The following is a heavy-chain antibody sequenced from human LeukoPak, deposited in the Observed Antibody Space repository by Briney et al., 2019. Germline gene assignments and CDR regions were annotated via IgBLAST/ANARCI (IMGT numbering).Heavy chain of an antibody. Sequence: SETLSLTCAVYGGSFSGYYWSWIRQPPGKGLEWIGEINHSGSTNYNPSLKSRVTISVDTSKNQFSLKLSSVTAADTAVYYCARSDPERYSYVLDYWGQGTLVTVSS. CDR3: ARSDPERYSYVLDY. J-gene: IGHJ4*02. V-gene: IGHV4-34*01. D-gene: IGHD5-18*01. CDR1: GGSFSGYY. CDR2: INHSGST.